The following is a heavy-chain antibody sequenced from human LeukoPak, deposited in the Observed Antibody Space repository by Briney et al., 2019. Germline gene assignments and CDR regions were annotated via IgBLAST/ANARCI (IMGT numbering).Heavy chain of an antibody. Sequence: PGGSLRLSCVASGFSFSIYGMHWVRQAPGKGLEWVAVISYDGNIEYFADSVKGRFTISRDNSNNTLYLQMNSLRAEDTAVYYCAKDEGEGYYYYYYGMDVWGLGTTVTVSS. V-gene: IGHV3-30*18. CDR2: ISYDGNIE. D-gene: IGHD1-26*01. CDR1: GFSFSIYG. J-gene: IGHJ6*02. CDR3: AKDEGEGYYYYYYGMDV.